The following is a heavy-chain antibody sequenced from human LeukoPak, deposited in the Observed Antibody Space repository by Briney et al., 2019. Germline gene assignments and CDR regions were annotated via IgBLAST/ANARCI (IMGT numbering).Heavy chain of an antibody. CDR3: AREGGDYYDSSGSLDY. V-gene: IGHV3-30-3*01. D-gene: IGHD3-22*01. J-gene: IGHJ4*02. CDR1: GFTFSSYA. CDR2: ISYDGSNK. Sequence: GGSLRLSCAASGFTFSSYAMHWVRQAPGKGLEWVAVISYDGSNKYYADSVKGRFTISRDNSKNTLYLQMNSLRAEDTAVYYCAREGGDYYDSSGSLDYWGQGTLVTVSS.